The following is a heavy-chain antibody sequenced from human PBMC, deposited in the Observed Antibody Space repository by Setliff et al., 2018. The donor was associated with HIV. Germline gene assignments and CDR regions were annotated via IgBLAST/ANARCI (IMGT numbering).Heavy chain of an antibody. CDR3: ARDLDEAVKDADNYVPLDL. V-gene: IGHV1-69*05. J-gene: IGHJ5*02. D-gene: IGHD3-16*01. CDR1: GGTFSSYA. CDR2: IIPIYGTA. Sequence: KASGGTFSSYAISWVRQAPGQGLEWMGGIIPIYGTANYAQKFQGRVTITTDESTSTAYMELRSLTSEDTAVYYCARDLDEAVKDADNYVPLDLWGQGTLVTVSS.